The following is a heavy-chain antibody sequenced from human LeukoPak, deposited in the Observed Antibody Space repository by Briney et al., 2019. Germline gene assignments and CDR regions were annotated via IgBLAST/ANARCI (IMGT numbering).Heavy chain of an antibody. J-gene: IGHJ3*02. Sequence: GGSLRLSCAASGFTLPTHDMHWVRQAPGKGLEWVAFIQYDASKRYYADSVKGRFTISRDSSKNTVYLQMNSLRAEDTALYYCASHIVVVAATDDAFDIWGQGTMVTVSS. CDR1: GFTLPTHD. CDR2: IQYDASKR. V-gene: IGHV3-30*02. D-gene: IGHD2-15*01. CDR3: ASHIVVVAATDDAFDI.